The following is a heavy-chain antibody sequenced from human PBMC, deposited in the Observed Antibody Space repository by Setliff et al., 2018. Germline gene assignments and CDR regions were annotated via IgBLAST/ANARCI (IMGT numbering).Heavy chain of an antibody. CDR1: GYTFKTYG. V-gene: IGHV1-18*01. J-gene: IGHJ4*02. CDR3: ARVPRLEWLLPTFDS. D-gene: IGHD3-3*01. CDR2: ISAYNGNT. Sequence: EASVKVSCKASGYTFKTYGFTWGRQAPGQGLEWMGWISAYNGNTNYAQKLQGRVTMTTDTSTSTAYMELRSLRSDDTAVYYCARVPRLEWLLPTFDSWGQGTLVTVSS.